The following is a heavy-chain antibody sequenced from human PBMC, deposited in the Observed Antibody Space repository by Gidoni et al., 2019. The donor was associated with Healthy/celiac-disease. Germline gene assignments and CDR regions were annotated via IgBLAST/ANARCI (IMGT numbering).Heavy chain of an antibody. J-gene: IGHJ4*02. CDR3: ARGGSSGWSPLDYFDY. D-gene: IGHD6-19*01. CDR1: GGTFSSSS. V-gene: IGHV1-69*06. CDR2: IIPIFGTA. Sequence: QVQLVQSGAEVKKPASSVKVSCKSSGGTFSSSSISCVRQATGQGLEWMGGIIPIFGTANYAQKCQGRVTITADKSTSTAYMELSSLRSEDTAVYYCARGGSSGWSPLDYFDYWGQGTLVTVSS.